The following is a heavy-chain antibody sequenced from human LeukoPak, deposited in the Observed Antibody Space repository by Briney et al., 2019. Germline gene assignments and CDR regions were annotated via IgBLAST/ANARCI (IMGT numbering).Heavy chain of an antibody. J-gene: IGHJ3*02. Sequence: PSETLSLTCTVSGGSISSYYWSWIRRPAGKGLEWIGRIYTSGSTNYNPSLKSRVTMSVDTSKNQFSLKLSSVTAADTAVYYCARDLGTAMVLDAFDIWGQGTMVTVSS. CDR1: GGSISSYY. CDR2: IYTSGST. V-gene: IGHV4-4*07. D-gene: IGHD5-18*01. CDR3: ARDLGTAMVLDAFDI.